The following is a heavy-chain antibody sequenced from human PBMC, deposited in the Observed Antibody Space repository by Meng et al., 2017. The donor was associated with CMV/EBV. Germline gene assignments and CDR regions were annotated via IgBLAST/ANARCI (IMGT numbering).Heavy chain of an antibody. CDR2: IIPILGIA. J-gene: IGHJ5*02. Sequence: SVKVSCKASGGTFSSYAISWVRQAPGQGLEWMGGIIPILGIANYAQKFQGRVTITADKSTSTAYMELSSLRSEDTAVYYCASLTFVVRGVTFWFDPWGQGTLVTVSS. D-gene: IGHD3-10*01. CDR1: GGTFSSYA. CDR3: ASLTFVVRGVTFWFDP. V-gene: IGHV1-69*10.